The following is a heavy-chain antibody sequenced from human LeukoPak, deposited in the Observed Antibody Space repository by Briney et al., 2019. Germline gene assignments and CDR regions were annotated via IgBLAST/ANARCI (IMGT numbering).Heavy chain of an antibody. V-gene: IGHV1-8*01. D-gene: IGHD1-26*01. CDR3: ARGTRYSGSYPGSI. Sequence: ASVKDSCKASGYTFTSYDINWVRQATGQGLEWMGWMNPNSGNTGYAQKFQSRVTMTRNTSIGTAYMERSSLRSEDTAVYYCARGTRYSGSYPGSIWGQGTLVSVSS. J-gene: IGHJ4*02. CDR1: GYTFTSYD. CDR2: MNPNSGNT.